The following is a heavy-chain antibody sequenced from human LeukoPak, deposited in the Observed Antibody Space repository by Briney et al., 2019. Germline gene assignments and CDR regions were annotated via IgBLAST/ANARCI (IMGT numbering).Heavy chain of an antibody. J-gene: IGHJ4*02. CDR1: GFTFRSYA. Sequence: PGGSLRLSCAASGFTFRSYAMNWVRQAPGKGLAWVSGISGSGGGTYTADSVKGRFTISRDNSKNTLYLQMNSLRAEDTAVYYCAKDPYGDYVRYFDYWGQGTLVTVSS. V-gene: IGHV3-23*01. D-gene: IGHD4-17*01. CDR2: ISGSGGGT. CDR3: AKDPYGDYVRYFDY.